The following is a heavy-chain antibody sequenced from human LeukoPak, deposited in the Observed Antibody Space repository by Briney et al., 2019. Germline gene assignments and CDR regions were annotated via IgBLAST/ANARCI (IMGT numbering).Heavy chain of an antibody. CDR3: AKYGDYWYFDL. CDR1: GFIFSSYW. D-gene: IGHD4-17*01. J-gene: IGHJ2*01. Sequence: GGSLRLSCAASGFIFSSYWMHWVRQAPGKGLVWVSRINSDGSSTNYADSVKGRFTISRDNAKNTLYLQMNSLRAEDTAVYYCAKYGDYWYFDLWGRGTLVTVSS. CDR2: INSDGSST. V-gene: IGHV3-74*01.